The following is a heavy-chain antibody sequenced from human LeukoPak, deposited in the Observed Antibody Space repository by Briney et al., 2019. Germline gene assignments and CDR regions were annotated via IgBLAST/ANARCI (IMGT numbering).Heavy chain of an antibody. Sequence: GGSLRLTCAVSDFIVSSNYMSWVRQAPGKGLQWVSLIHTGGSTYYADSVKGRFTISRQNSKNTLYLQMNSLTLEDTAVYYRARGGSSSWYFDYWGQGTLVTVSS. V-gene: IGHV3-53*04. CDR2: IHTGGST. J-gene: IGHJ4*02. CDR1: DFIVSSNY. D-gene: IGHD2-2*01. CDR3: ARGGSSSWYFDY.